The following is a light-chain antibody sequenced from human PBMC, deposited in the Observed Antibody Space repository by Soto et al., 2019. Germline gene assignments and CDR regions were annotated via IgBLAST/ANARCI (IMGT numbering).Light chain of an antibody. J-gene: IGLJ3*02. Sequence: AAITQPPSASGTPALRVTISCTGNNTIILSNTLNWYQQLPGTAPKLLIYSNNPRPSGVPDRFSGAKSGTSASLAISGFQSEDEADYFCAAWDDSLNGEVFGGGTQLTVL. CDR3: AAWDDSLNGEV. CDR2: SNN. CDR1: NTIILSNT. V-gene: IGLV1-44*01.